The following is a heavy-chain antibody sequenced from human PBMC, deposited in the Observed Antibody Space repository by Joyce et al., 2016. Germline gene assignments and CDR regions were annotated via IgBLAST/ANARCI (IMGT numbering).Heavy chain of an antibody. Sequence: EVQLVESGGDLIRPGGSLRLSCAASGFTVSSNYVTWVRQAPGKGLEWVSGLYSGGDRFYADSVKGRFTISRVSSTNTLYLQMNNLKVDDTAVYFCARGVLSWGQGTLVTVAS. CDR2: LYSGGDR. J-gene: IGHJ5*02. V-gene: IGHV3-53*01. CDR1: GFTVSSNY. D-gene: IGHD5/OR15-5a*01. CDR3: ARGVLS.